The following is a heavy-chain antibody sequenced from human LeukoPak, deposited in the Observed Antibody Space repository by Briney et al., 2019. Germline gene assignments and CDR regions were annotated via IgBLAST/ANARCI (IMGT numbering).Heavy chain of an antibody. Sequence: GGSLRLSCAASGFSFSSYWMTWVRQAPGKGLEWVANIKQDGSEKYYVDSVKGRFTISRDNAKNSLYLQMNSLRAEDTAVYYCARDFVVVVPAAMRFYYYYGMDVWGQGTTVTVSS. CDR1: GFSFSSYW. CDR2: IKQDGSEK. V-gene: IGHV3-7*01. CDR3: ARDFVVVVPAAMRFYYYYGMDV. J-gene: IGHJ6*02. D-gene: IGHD2-2*01.